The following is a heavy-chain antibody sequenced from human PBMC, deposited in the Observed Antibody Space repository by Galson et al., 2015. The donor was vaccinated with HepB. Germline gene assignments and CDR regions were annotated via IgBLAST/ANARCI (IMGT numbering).Heavy chain of an antibody. CDR2: IDPSDSYT. Sequence: QSGAEVKKPGESLRISCKGSGYSFTSYWISWVRQMPGKGLEWMGRIDPSDSYTNYSPSFQGHVTISADKSISTAYLQWSSLKASDTAMYYCARHGGDIVVVPAAHDAFDIWGQGTMVTVSS. CDR3: ARHGGDIVVVPAAHDAFDI. V-gene: IGHV5-10-1*01. CDR1: GYSFTSYW. D-gene: IGHD2-2*01. J-gene: IGHJ3*02.